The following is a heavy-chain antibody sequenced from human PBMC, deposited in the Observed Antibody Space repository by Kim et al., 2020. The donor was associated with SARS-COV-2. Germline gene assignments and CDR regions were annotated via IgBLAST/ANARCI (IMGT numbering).Heavy chain of an antibody. CDR2: ISSSGSTI. Sequence: GGSLRLSCAASGFTFSSYDMNWVRQAPGKGLEWVSYISSSGSTIFYADSVKGRFTISRDNAKNSLSLQMNSLRAEDTAVYYCAREERIAMIVVVITSAFDIWGQWTMVTVSS. CDR3: AREERIAMIVVVITSAFDI. D-gene: IGHD3-22*01. CDR1: GFTFSSYD. V-gene: IGHV3-48*03. J-gene: IGHJ3*02.